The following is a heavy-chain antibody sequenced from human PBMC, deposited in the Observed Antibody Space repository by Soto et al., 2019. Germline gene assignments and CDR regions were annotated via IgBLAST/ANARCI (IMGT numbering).Heavy chain of an antibody. J-gene: IGHJ4*02. CDR2: IFHDGTA. Sequence: SETRSRTCTVSGVSISSGNWWTFFRQSPRKGLEYIGEIFHDGTANYFPSFERRVAMSVDKSKNQFSLKLTSVTAADAAIYYCARLVYDTRLDYLYFDFWGQGAQVTVSS. CDR1: GVSISSGNW. D-gene: IGHD3-16*01. V-gene: IGHV4-4*02. CDR3: ARLVYDTRLDYLYFDF.